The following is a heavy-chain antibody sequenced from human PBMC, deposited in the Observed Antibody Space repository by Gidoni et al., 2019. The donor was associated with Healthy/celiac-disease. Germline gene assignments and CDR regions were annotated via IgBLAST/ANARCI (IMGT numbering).Heavy chain of an antibody. D-gene: IGHD1-1*01. J-gene: IGHJ4*02. CDR2: IYYSGST. V-gene: IGHV4-31*03. Sequence: QVQLHESGPALVKPSPPLSLTCTVSGGLISSGGYYWRWLRQHPGKGLEWIGYIYYSGSTYYNPSLKSRVTISVDTSKNQFSLKLSSVTAADTAVYYCAREGLERRLGYFDYWGQGTLVTVSS. CDR3: AREGLERRLGYFDY. CDR1: GGLISSGGYY.